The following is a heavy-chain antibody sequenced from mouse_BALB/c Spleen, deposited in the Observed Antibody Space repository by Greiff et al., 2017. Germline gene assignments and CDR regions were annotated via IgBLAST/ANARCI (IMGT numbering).Heavy chain of an antibody. Sequence: VAPSQSLSITCTVSGFSLTSYGVHWVRQPPGKGLEWLGVIWAGGSTNYNSALMSRLSISKDNSKSQVFLKMNSLQTDDTAMYYCARDMITTEGVYYYAMDYWGQGTSVTVSS. CDR2: IWAGGST. CDR1: GFSLTSYG. CDR3: ARDMITTEGVYYYAMDY. V-gene: IGHV2-9*02. D-gene: IGHD2-4*01. J-gene: IGHJ4*01.